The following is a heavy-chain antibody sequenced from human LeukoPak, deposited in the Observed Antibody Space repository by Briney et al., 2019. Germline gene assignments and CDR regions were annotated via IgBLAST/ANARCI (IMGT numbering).Heavy chain of an antibody. CDR1: GFTFDDYA. V-gene: IGHV3-43*02. J-gene: IGHJ4*02. CDR2: IRADGITT. Sequence: PGGSLRLSCAASGFTFDDYAMHWVRQAPGKGLEWVSLIRADGITTYYADSVKGRFTISRDSSKNSLYLQMNSLRTEDSALYYCAKDYYWGQGTPVTVSS. CDR3: AKDYY.